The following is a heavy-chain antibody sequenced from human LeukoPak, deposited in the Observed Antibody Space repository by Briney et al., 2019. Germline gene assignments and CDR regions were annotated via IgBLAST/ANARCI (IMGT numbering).Heavy chain of an antibody. D-gene: IGHD3-22*01. Sequence: GGSLRLSCAASGFTVSSNYMRLVRQAPGKGLEWVSVIHSGGSTYYADSVKGRFTISRDNSKNTLYLQMNSLRAEDTAVYYCARTYDSSGYYPFYFDYWGQGTLVTVSS. CDR2: IHSGGST. CDR1: GFTVSSNY. J-gene: IGHJ4*02. CDR3: ARTYDSSGYYPFYFDY. V-gene: IGHV3-53*01.